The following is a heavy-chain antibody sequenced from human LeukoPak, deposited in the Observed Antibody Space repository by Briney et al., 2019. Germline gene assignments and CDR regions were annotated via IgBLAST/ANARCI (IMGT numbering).Heavy chain of an antibody. D-gene: IGHD7-27*01. V-gene: IGHV4-34*01. CDR1: GGSFSGYY. Sequence: SETLSLTCAVYGGSFSGYYWSWIRQPPGKGLEWIGEINHSGSTNYNPSLKSRDTISVDTSKNQFSLKLSSVTAAATAVYYCARGVWGSENWFDPWGQGTLVTVSS. J-gene: IGHJ5*02. CDR3: ARGVWGSENWFDP. CDR2: INHSGST.